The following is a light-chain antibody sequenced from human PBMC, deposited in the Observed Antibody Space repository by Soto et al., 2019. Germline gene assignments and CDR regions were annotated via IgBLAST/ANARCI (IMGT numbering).Light chain of an antibody. Sequence: DIQMTQSPSTLSSSVGDTVTVTCRASQSVSGWLAWYQQKPGEAPKLLIYDASALPRGVPSRFSGSGSGTNFSLTLSSLQPDDFATYDCQQYGTFSGTFGPGAKVEI. CDR2: DAS. V-gene: IGKV1-5*01. CDR3: QQYGTFSGT. CDR1: QSVSGW. J-gene: IGKJ1*01.